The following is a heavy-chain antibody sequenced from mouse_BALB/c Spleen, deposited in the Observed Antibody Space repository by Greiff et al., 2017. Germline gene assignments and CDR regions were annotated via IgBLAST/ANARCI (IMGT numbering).Heavy chain of an antibody. V-gene: IGHV1-14*01. CDR1: GYTFTSYV. CDR3: ARSGAARATGTMDY. D-gene: IGHD3-1*01. J-gene: IGHJ4*01. Sequence: VQLQQSGPELVKPGASVKMSCKASGYTFTSYVMHWVKQKPGQGLEWIGYINPYNDGTKYNEKFKGKATLTSDKSSSTAYMELSSLTSEDSAVYYCARSGAARATGTMDYWGQGTSVTVSS. CDR2: INPYNDGT.